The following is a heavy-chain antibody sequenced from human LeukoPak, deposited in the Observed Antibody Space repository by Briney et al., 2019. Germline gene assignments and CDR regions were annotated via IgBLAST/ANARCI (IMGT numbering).Heavy chain of an antibody. J-gene: IGHJ4*02. CDR3: ARGGVRGVTT. D-gene: IGHD3-10*01. CDR1: GGSISGYY. V-gene: IGHV4-34*01. CDR2: INHNGST. Sequence: SETLSLTCTVSGGSISGYYWSWIRQPPGKGLEWIGEINHNGSTNYNPSLKSRVTISVDTSKNQFSLKLSSVTAADTAVYYCARGGVRGVTTWGQGTLVTVSS.